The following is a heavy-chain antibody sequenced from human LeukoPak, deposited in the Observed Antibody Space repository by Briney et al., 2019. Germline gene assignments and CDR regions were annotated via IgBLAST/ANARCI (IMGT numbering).Heavy chain of an antibody. D-gene: IGHD3-10*01. J-gene: IGHJ4*02. CDR1: GGSISSNTYY. V-gene: IGHV4-61*01. Sequence: PSETLSLTCTVSGGSISSNTYYWAWIRQPPGKGLEWIGYIYYSGSTNYNPSLKSRVTISVDTSKNQFSLKLSSVTAADTAEYYCAREPYGSGTFDYWGQGTLVTVSA. CDR3: AREPYGSGTFDY. CDR2: IYYSGST.